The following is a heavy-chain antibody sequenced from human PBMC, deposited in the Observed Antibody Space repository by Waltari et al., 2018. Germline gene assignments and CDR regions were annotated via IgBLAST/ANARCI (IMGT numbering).Heavy chain of an antibody. CDR3: ARDYHRAVAGTSFDP. J-gene: IGHJ5*02. CDR1: GFTFSSYG. D-gene: IGHD6-19*01. CDR2: IRYDGSNK. Sequence: QVQLVESGGGVVQPGGSLRLSCAASGFTFSSYGMHWVRQAPGKGLEWVAFIRYDGSNKYYADSVKGRFTISRDNSKNTLYRQMNSLRAEDTAVYYCARDYHRAVAGTSFDPWGQGTLVTVSS. V-gene: IGHV3-30*02.